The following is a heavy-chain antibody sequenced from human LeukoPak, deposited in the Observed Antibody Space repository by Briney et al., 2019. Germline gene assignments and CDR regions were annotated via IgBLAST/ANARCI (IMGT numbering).Heavy chain of an antibody. Sequence: SETLSLTCAVYGGSFSGYYWSWIRQPPGKGLEWIGEIDHGGSTNYNPSLKSRVTISVDTSKNQFSLRLSSVTAADTAVYYCARATETRNDFWSAYYIDYWGQGTLVTVSS. V-gene: IGHV4-34*01. J-gene: IGHJ4*02. D-gene: IGHD3-3*01. CDR3: ARATETRNDFWSAYYIDY. CDR1: GGSFSGYY. CDR2: IDHGGST.